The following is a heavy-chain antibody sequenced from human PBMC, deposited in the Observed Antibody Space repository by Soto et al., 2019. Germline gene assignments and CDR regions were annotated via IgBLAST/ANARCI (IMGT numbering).Heavy chain of an antibody. D-gene: IGHD1-1*01. CDR3: AKEGTDPVFGPDYYYYGMDV. V-gene: IGHV4-31*03. CDR1: GGSISSGGYY. J-gene: IGHJ6*02. CDR2: IYYSGST. Sequence: PSETLSLTCTVSGGSISSGGYYWNWIRQHPGKGLEWIGYIYYSGSTYYNPSLKSRVTISVDTSKNQFSLRLSSVTAADTAVYYCAKEGTDPVFGPDYYYYGMDVWGQGTTVTV.